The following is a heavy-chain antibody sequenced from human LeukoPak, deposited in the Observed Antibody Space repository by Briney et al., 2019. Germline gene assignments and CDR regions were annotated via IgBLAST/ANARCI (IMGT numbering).Heavy chain of an antibody. Sequence: PGGSLRLSCAASGFTFSSYAMHWVRQAPGKGLVWVAVISYDGSNKYYADSVKGRFTISRDNSKNTLYLQMNSLRAEDTAVYYCAREGITMVRGVTYFDYWGQGTLVTVSS. D-gene: IGHD3-10*01. CDR1: GFTFSSYA. CDR3: AREGITMVRGVTYFDY. V-gene: IGHV3-30-3*01. CDR2: ISYDGSNK. J-gene: IGHJ4*02.